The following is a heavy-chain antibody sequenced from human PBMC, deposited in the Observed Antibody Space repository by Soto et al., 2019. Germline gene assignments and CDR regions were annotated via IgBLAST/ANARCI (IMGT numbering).Heavy chain of an antibody. D-gene: IGHD2-21*01. J-gene: IGHJ1*01. V-gene: IGHV3-7*01. CDR2: IKQDGSET. CDR3: ARRSYSGAGDC. CDR1: GFTFSRYW. Sequence: EMQLVQSGGGLVQPGGSLRLSCAASGFTFSRYWMSWVRQAPGKGLEWVANIKQDGSETNYVDSMKGRFTIYRDNTKNYVDLQMNCRRVEDTAVEYCARRSYSGAGDCWGQGTLVTVSS.